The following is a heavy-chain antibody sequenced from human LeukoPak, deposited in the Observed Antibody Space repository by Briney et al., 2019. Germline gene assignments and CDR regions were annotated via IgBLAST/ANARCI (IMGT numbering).Heavy chain of an antibody. CDR1: GFTFSSYW. CDR3: VRTGVLWWGRRVCYFDY. Sequence: GGSLRLSCAASGFTFSSYWMSWVRQAQGKGLEWVANIKQDGSEKYYVDSVKGRFTISRDNAKNSLYLQLNSLRAEDTAVYYCVRTGVLWWGRRVCYFDYWGQGTLVTVSS. CDR2: IKQDGSEK. V-gene: IGHV3-7*01. J-gene: IGHJ4*01. D-gene: IGHD2-21*01.